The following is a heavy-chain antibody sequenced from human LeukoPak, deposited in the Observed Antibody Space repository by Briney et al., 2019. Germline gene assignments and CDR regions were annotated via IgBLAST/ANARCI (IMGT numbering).Heavy chain of an antibody. CDR3: ARDWGRRYSSGWYGDFDY. J-gene: IGHJ4*02. Sequence: EGSLRLSCAASGFTFSNYAMHWVRQAPGKGLEWVAVISYDGSDKYYADSVRGRFTISRDNSKNTLYLQMNSLRPEDTAVYYCARDWGRRYSSGWYGDFDYWGQGTLVTVSS. CDR2: ISYDGSDK. D-gene: IGHD6-19*01. V-gene: IGHV3-30-3*01. CDR1: GFTFSNYA.